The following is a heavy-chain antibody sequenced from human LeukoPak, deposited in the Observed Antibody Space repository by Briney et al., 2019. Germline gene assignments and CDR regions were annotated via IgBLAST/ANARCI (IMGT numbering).Heavy chain of an antibody. J-gene: IGHJ5*02. D-gene: IGHD6-19*01. CDR1: VGPTIGYT. CDR2: IYYSGST. Sequence: SETLSPTATASVGPTIGYTWAGIGRPPGKGLNGFGYIYYSGSTNYNPSLKSRVTISVDTSKNQFSLKLSSVTAADTAVYYCARVGSGRFPYWFDPWGQGTLVTVSS. V-gene: IGHV4-59*01. CDR3: ARVGSGRFPYWFDP.